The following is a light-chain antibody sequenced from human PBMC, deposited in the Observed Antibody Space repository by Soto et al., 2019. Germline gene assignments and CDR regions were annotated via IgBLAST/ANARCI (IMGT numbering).Light chain of an antibody. CDR3: CSYAGSYIQYV. J-gene: IGLJ1*01. CDR2: DVS. V-gene: IGLV2-11*01. CDR1: SSDVGNYDY. Sequence: QSALTQPRSVSGSPGQSVTLSCTGTSSDVGNYDYVSWYQQHPGMAPKLVIYDVSKRPSGVPDRFSGSKSGNTASLTISGLQAEDEADYYCCSYAGSYIQYVFGTGTKLTVL.